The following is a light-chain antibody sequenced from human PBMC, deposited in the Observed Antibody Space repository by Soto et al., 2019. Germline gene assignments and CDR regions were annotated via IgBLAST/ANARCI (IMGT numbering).Light chain of an antibody. Sequence: QSALTQPPSASGSPGQSVTISCTGTNSDVGGYNYVSWYQQHPGKAPKLMIYEVSKRPSGVPDRFSGSKSGNTASLTVSGLQAEDEADYYCSTSASSNSFVVFGGGTKLTVL. V-gene: IGLV2-8*01. CDR3: STSASSNSFVV. CDR2: EVS. J-gene: IGLJ2*01. CDR1: NSDVGGYNY.